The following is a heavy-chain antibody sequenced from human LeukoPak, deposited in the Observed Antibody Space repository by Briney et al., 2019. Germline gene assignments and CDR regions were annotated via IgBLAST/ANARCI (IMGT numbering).Heavy chain of an antibody. CDR2: VNHGGAT. D-gene: IGHD1-26*01. J-gene: IGHJ4*02. V-gene: IGHV4-34*01. CDR1: GGSFSGFY. CDR3: ARAMGATRTFDY. Sequence: PSETLSPTCAVSGGSFSGFYWSWVRQPPGKGLEWIGEVNHGGATNYSPSLKSRVTISIDKSKNQFSLKLSSVTAADTAVYYCARAMGATRTFDYWGQGTLVTVSS.